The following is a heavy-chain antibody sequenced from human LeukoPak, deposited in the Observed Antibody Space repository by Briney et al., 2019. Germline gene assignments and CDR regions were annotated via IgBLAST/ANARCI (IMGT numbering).Heavy chain of an antibody. J-gene: IGHJ6*02. D-gene: IGHD2-8*01. V-gene: IGHV5-51*01. CDR1: GGSISSHY. Sequence: ETLSLTCTVSGGSISSHYWSWIRQPPGKGLEWMGIIYPGDSDTRYSPSFQGQVTISADKSISTAYLQWSSLKASDTAMYYCARVMEYYYYGMDVWGQGTTVTVSS. CDR3: ARVMEYYYYGMDV. CDR2: IYPGDSDT.